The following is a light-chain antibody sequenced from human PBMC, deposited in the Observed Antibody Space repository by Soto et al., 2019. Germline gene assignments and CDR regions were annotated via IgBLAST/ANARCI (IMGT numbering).Light chain of an antibody. CDR1: QGISSW. Sequence: DMQMTQSPSSVSASVGDRVTITCRASQGISSWLAWYQQKPGKAPKLLIYGASSVQGGVPSRFSGSGSGPDYTLTLGSVQPEEFATYYCQQANRFPLTFGGGTRGEIK. V-gene: IGKV1-12*01. CDR2: GAS. J-gene: IGKJ4*01. CDR3: QQANRFPLT.